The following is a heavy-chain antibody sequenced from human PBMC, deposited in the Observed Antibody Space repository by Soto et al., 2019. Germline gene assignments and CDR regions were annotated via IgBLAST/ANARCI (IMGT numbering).Heavy chain of an antibody. Sequence: SVKVSCKASGGTFSSYAISWVRQAPGQGLEWMGGIIPIFGTANYAQKFQGRVTITADESTSTAYMELSSLRSEDTAVYYCARSMVRGDIDWFDPWGQGTLVTVSS. J-gene: IGHJ5*02. CDR1: GGTFSSYA. CDR2: IIPIFGTA. V-gene: IGHV1-69*13. D-gene: IGHD3-10*01. CDR3: ARSMVRGDIDWFDP.